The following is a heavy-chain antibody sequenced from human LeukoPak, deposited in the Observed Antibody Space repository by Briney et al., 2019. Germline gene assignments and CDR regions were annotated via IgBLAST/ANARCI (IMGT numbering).Heavy chain of an antibody. V-gene: IGHV4-30-4*01. CDR2: IYYSGST. CDR1: GGSISSGDYY. Sequence: PSETLSLTCTVSGGSISSGDYYWSWIRQPPGKGLEWIGYIYYSGSTYYNPSLKSRVTISVDTSKNQFSLKLSSVTAADTAVYYCASLLSCDFWSGSYYFDYWGQGTLVTVSS. D-gene: IGHD3-3*01. J-gene: IGHJ4*02. CDR3: ASLLSCDFWSGSYYFDY.